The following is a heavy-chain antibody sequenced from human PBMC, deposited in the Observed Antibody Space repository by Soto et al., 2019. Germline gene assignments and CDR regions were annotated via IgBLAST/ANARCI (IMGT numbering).Heavy chain of an antibody. Sequence: ASVKVSCKVSGYTLTELSMHWVRQAPGKGLEWMGGFDPEDGETIYAQKFQGRVTMTEDTSTDTAYMGLSSLRSEDTAVYYCATFPARIEVAGTLDYWGQATLVNVPS. D-gene: IGHD6-19*01. CDR3: ATFPARIEVAGTLDY. CDR2: FDPEDGET. CDR1: GYTLTELS. J-gene: IGHJ4*02. V-gene: IGHV1-24*01.